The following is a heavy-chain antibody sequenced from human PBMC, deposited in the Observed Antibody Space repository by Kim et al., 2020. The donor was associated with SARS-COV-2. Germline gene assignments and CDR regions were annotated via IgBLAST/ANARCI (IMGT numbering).Heavy chain of an antibody. V-gene: IGHV5-51*01. CDR2: T. Sequence: TRNSPSFQGQVTISADKSISTAYLQWSSLKASDTAMYYCARLETHDAFDIWGQGTMVTVSS. J-gene: IGHJ3*02. CDR3: ARLETHDAFDI.